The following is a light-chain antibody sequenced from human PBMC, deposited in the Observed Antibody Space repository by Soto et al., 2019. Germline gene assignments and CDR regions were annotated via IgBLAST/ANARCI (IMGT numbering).Light chain of an antibody. CDR3: QQLNSYPIT. J-gene: IGKJ5*01. CDR1: QTISSW. Sequence: DIQRTQSPSTLSGSVGDRFTITCMASQTISSWLAWYQQKPGKAPKLLIYKASTLKSGVTSRFSGSGSGTEFTLTISSLQPEDFATYYCQQLNSYPITVGPGTRLEIK. V-gene: IGKV1-5*03. CDR2: KAS.